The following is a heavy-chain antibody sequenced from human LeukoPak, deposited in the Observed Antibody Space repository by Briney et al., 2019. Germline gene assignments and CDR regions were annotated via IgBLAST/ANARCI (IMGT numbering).Heavy chain of an antibody. Sequence: GGSLRLSCAASGFTFSNYAMSWVRQAPGKGLEWVSVIYSGGSTYYADSVKGRFTISRDNSKNTLYLQMNSLRVEDTAVYYCARWTAMGYYFDYWGQGTLVTVSS. V-gene: IGHV3-66*01. CDR1: GFTFSNYA. CDR2: IYSGGST. J-gene: IGHJ4*02. CDR3: ARWTAMGYYFDY. D-gene: IGHD1-26*01.